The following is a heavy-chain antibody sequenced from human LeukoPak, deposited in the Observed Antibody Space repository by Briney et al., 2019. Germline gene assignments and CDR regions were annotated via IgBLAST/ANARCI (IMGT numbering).Heavy chain of an antibody. CDR1: GFIFSSYW. CDR2: INQDGSEK. Sequence: PGGSLRLSCAASGFIFSSYWMSWVRQAPGKGLEWVANINQDGSEKYYVDSVKGRFTISRDNAKNSLYLQMNSLRAEDTAVYYCASGCLVQGLNSDYWGQGTLVTVSS. V-gene: IGHV3-7*01. D-gene: IGHD3-10*01. J-gene: IGHJ4*02. CDR3: ASGCLVQGLNSDY.